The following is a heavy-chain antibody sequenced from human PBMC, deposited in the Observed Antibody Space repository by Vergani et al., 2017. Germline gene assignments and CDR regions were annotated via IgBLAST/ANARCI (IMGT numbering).Heavy chain of an antibody. Sequence: QVQLVESGGGVVQPGRSLRLSCAASGFTFSSYGMHWVRQAPGKGLEWVAVIWYDGSNKYYADSVKGRFTISRDNSKNTLYLQMNSLRAEDTAVYYCARDRGSYWDYYYYYGMDVWGQGTTVTVSS. CDR1: GFTFSSYG. V-gene: IGHV3-33*01. CDR3: ARDRGSYWDYYYYYGMDV. D-gene: IGHD1-26*01. CDR2: IWYDGSNK. J-gene: IGHJ6*02.